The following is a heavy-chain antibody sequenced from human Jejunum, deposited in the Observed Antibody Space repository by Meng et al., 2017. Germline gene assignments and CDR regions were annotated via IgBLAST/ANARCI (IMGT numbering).Heavy chain of an antibody. J-gene: IGHJ4*02. CDR2: TYYRSKWNN. CDR3: AREAAAGSMAY. D-gene: IGHD6-13*01. Sequence: SQIRSLTGVIPGDSVSSTSAAWNWIRQSPSRGLEWLGRTYYRSKWNNDYAGSVKGRITISPDTSKNQFYLQVNDVTPEDTAVYYCAREAAAGSMAYWGQGTLVTVSS. V-gene: IGHV6-1*01. CDR1: GDSVSSTSAA.